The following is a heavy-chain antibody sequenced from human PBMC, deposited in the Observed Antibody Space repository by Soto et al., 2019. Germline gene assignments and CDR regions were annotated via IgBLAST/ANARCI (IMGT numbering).Heavy chain of an antibody. CDR2: IVVGSGNT. CDR1: GFTFTSSA. V-gene: IGHV1-58*01. D-gene: IGHD3-22*01. J-gene: IGHJ6*02. Sequence: GASVKVSCKASGFTFTSSAVQWVRQARGQRLEWIGWIVVGSGNTNYAQKFQERVTITRDMSTSTAYMELSSLRSEDTAVSYCAAASYYDSSGYSAYYYYGMDVWGQGTTVTVSS. CDR3: AAASYYDSSGYSAYYYYGMDV.